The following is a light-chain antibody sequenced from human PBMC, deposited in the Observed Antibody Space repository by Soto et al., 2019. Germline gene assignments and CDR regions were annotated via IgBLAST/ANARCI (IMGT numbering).Light chain of an antibody. CDR1: QSVSSNY. V-gene: IGKV3-20*01. CDR2: GVS. J-gene: IGKJ1*01. Sequence: ELVLTQSPGTLSLSPGARATLSCRASQSVSSNYLAWYQQKTGQAPRLLIYGVSNRATGIPDRFSGSGSGTDFTLTISRLEPEDFAVYHCQQYDSSPRTFGQGTKV. CDR3: QQYDSSPRT.